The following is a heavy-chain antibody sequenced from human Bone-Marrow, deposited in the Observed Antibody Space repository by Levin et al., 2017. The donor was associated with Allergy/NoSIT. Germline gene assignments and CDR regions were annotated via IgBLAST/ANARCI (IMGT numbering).Heavy chain of an antibody. CDR3: ATSTPRGYPPDY. V-gene: IGHV5-51*01. CDR2: IKPDDSDT. Sequence: KAGESLKISCKVSGHASWIGWVRQMPGRGLEWIGIIKPDDSDTRYSPSFEGLVTMSADKSVNTAFLQWSSLEASDTAMYYCATSTPRGYPPDYWGQGTLVTVSS. CDR1: GHASW. J-gene: IGHJ4*02. D-gene: IGHD3-22*01.